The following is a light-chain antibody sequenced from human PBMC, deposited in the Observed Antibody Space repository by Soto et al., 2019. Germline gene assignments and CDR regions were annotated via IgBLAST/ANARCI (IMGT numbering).Light chain of an antibody. CDR1: SSNIGAGYD. V-gene: IGLV1-40*01. Sequence: QSVLTQPPSVSGAPGQRVTISCTGSSSNIGAGYDVHWYQQLPGTAPKLLIYGNSNRPSGVPDRFSGSKSGTSASLAITGLQAEEEDDYYCQSYDSSLSSVVFGGGTQLTVL. J-gene: IGLJ2*01. CDR2: GNS. CDR3: QSYDSSLSSVV.